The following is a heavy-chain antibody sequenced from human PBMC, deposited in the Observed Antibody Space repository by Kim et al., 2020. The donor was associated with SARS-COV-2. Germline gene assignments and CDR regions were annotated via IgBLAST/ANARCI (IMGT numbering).Heavy chain of an antibody. Sequence: GGSLRLSCAASGFTFSSYAMHWVRQAPGKGLEWVAVISYDGSNKYYADSVKGRFTISRDNSKNTLYLQMNSLRAEDTAVYYCARARGHIMQWLDAFDIWGQGTMVTVSS. CDR1: GFTFSSYA. CDR2: ISYDGSNK. V-gene: IGHV3-30*04. CDR3: ARARGHIMQWLDAFDI. D-gene: IGHD6-19*01. J-gene: IGHJ3*02.